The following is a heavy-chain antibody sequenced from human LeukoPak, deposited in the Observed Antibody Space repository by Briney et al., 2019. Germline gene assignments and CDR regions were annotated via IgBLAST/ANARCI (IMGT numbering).Heavy chain of an antibody. CDR3: ARVPYSGGSYPEDY. D-gene: IGHD2-15*01. V-gene: IGHV1-18*01. CDR2: ISAYDGNT. J-gene: IGHJ4*02. Sequence: GASVKVSCKASGYTFTSYGISWVRQAPGQGLEWMGWISAYDGNTNYAQKLQGRVTMTTDTSTSTAYMELRSLRSDDTAVYYCARVPYSGGSYPEDYWGQGTLVTVSS. CDR1: GYTFTSYG.